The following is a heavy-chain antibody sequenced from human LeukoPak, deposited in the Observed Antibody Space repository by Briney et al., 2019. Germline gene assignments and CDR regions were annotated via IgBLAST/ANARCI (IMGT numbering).Heavy chain of an antibody. J-gene: IGHJ4*02. CDR2: IYYSGST. CDR3: AREYYYGSGSLDY. D-gene: IGHD3-10*01. V-gene: IGHV4-39*07. Sequence: SETLSLTCTVSGGSISSSTYYWGWIRQPPGKGLEWIGSIYYSGSTYYNPSLKSRVTISVDTSKNQFSLKLSSVTAADTAVYYCAREYYYGSGSLDYWGQGTLVTVSS. CDR1: GGSISSSTYY.